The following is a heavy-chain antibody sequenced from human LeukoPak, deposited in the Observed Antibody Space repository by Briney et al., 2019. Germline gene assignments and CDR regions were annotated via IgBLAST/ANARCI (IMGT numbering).Heavy chain of an antibody. Sequence: PGRSLRLSCAASGFAFSTYAMHWVRQAPGKGLDWVAVISFDASNIFYAASVKDRFTTSRDNSKSTVFLQMNSLRPEDTAVYYCARRVAGSSGFDAFDIWGQGTMVTVSS. CDR1: GFAFSTYA. V-gene: IGHV3-30-3*01. CDR2: ISFDASNI. J-gene: IGHJ3*02. D-gene: IGHD3-22*01. CDR3: ARRVAGSSGFDAFDI.